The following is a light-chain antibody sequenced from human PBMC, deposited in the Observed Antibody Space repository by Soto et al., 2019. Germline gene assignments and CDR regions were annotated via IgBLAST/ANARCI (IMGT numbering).Light chain of an antibody. CDR3: QQCNAFWT. Sequence: DIQMTHSPSTLSASVGYRVTITCLASQTISSLLAWYQQKPGKAPKLLIYDVSTLGSGVPSRFSGSGSGTDFTLTISSLHPDDFATYYCQQCNAFWTFGQGTKVDIK. V-gene: IGKV1-5*01. J-gene: IGKJ1*01. CDR2: DVS. CDR1: QTISSL.